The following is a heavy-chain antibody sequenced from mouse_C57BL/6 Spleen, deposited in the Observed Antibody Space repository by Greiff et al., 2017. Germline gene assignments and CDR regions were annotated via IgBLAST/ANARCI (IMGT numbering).Heavy chain of an antibody. J-gene: IGHJ4*01. Sequence: EVKLMESGGDLVKPGGSLKLSCAASGFTFSSYGMSWVRQTPDKRLEWVATISSGGSYTYYPDSVKGRFTISRDNAKNTLYLQMSSLKSEDTAMYYCARQDSSGYVDYAMDYWGQGTSVTVSS. V-gene: IGHV5-6*01. CDR1: GFTFSSYG. CDR3: ARQDSSGYVDYAMDY. CDR2: ISSGGSYT. D-gene: IGHD3-2*02.